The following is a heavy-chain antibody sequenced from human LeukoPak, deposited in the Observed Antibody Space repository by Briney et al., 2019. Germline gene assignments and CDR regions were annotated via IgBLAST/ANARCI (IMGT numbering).Heavy chain of an antibody. CDR3: AKDTPGSGSYYTFYYYYGMDV. D-gene: IGHD3-10*01. J-gene: IGHJ6*02. CDR2: IGGDGGST. CDR1: GFTFDDYA. V-gene: IGHV3-43*02. Sequence: GGSLRLSCAASGFTFDDYAMHWVRQAPGKGLEWVSLIGGDGGSTYYADSVKGRFTISRDNSKNSLYLQMNSLRTEDTALYYCAKDTPGSGSYYTFYYYYGMDVWGQGTTVTVSS.